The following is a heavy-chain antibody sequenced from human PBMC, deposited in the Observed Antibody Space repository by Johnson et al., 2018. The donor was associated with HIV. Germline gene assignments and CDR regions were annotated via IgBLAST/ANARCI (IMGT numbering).Heavy chain of an antibody. CDR3: ARGEWSSSKGGSFDM. CDR1: GFTFDDYA. CDR2: ISWNSGSI. D-gene: IGHD6-13*01. J-gene: IGHJ3*02. Sequence: VQLVESGGGLVQPGRSLRLSCAASGFTFDDYAMHWVRQAPGKGLEWVSGISWNSGSIGYADSVKGRFTISRDNAKNSLFVEMNSLRAEDTAVYYCARGEWSSSKGGSFDMWGQGTLVTVSS. V-gene: IGHV3-9*01.